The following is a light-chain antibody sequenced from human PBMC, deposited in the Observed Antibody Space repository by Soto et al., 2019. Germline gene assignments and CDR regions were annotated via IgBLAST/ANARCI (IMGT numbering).Light chain of an antibody. CDR1: QSVLYSSNNKNY. V-gene: IGKV4-1*01. Sequence: DIVMTQSPDSLAVSLGERATINCKSSQSVLYSSNNKNYLAWYQQKPGQPPKLLIYWASTRESGVPDRFSGSGSGTDFTLTISSLQAEDVAVYCCQQYYSTPLTFGGGTNVEIK. J-gene: IGKJ4*01. CDR2: WAS. CDR3: QQYYSTPLT.